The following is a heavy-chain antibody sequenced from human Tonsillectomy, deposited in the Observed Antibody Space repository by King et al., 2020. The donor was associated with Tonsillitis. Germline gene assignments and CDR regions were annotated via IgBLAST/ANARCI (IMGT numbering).Heavy chain of an antibody. J-gene: IGHJ4*02. CDR2: ISWNSGSI. CDR1: GFTFDDYA. D-gene: IGHD4-17*01. V-gene: IGHV3-9*01. Sequence: VQLVESGGGLVQPGRSLRLSCAASGFTFDDYAMHWVRQAPGKGLEWVSGISWNSGSIGYADSVKGRFTISRDNAKNSLYLQMNSLRPEDTALYYCAKAYYGDYVLFVYWGQGALVTVSS. CDR3: AKAYYGDYVLFVY.